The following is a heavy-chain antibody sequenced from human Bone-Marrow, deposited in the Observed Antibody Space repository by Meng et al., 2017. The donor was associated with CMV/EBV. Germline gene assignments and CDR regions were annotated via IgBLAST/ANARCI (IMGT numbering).Heavy chain of an antibody. CDR2: INHSGST. CDR3: ARGPYGATLDY. CDR1: GGSFSGYY. Sequence: SETLSLTCAVYGGSFSGYYWSWIRQPPGKGLEWIGEINHSGSTNYNPSLKSRVTISVDTSKNQFSLKLSSVTAADTAVYYCARGPYGATLDYWGQGTLVTFSS. V-gene: IGHV4-34*01. J-gene: IGHJ4*02. D-gene: IGHD4/OR15-4a*01.